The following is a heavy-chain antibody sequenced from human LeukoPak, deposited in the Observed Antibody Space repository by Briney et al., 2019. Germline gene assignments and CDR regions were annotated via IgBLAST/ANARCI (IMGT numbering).Heavy chain of an antibody. J-gene: IGHJ5*02. CDR1: GYTFTSYG. D-gene: IGHD2-2*01. Sequence: RASVKVSCKASGYTFTSYGISWVRQAPGQGLEWMGWISAYNGNTNYAQKLQGRVTMTTDTSTSTAYMELRSLRSDDTAVYYCARVRYQLLHTEGPNWFDPWGQGTLVTVSS. V-gene: IGHV1-18*01. CDR3: ARVRYQLLHTEGPNWFDP. CDR2: ISAYNGNT.